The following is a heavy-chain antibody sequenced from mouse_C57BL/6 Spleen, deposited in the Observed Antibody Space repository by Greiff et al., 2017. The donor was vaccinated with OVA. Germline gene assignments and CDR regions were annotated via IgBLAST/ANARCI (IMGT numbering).Heavy chain of an antibody. CDR3: AREEVLGHYFDY. CDR1: GYAFSSYW. J-gene: IGHJ2*01. D-gene: IGHD4-1*01. V-gene: IGHV1-80*01. CDR2: IYPGDGDT. Sequence: QVQLQQSGAELVKPGASVKISCKASGYAFSSYWMNWVKQRPGKGLEWIGQIYPGDGDTNYNGKFKGKATLTADKSSSTAYMQLSSLTSEDSAVYFCAREEVLGHYFDYGGQGTTLTVSS.